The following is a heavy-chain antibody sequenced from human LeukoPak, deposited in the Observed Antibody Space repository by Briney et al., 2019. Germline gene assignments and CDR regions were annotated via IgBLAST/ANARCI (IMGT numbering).Heavy chain of an antibody. D-gene: IGHD3-22*01. Sequence: GGSLRLSCAASGFTFSSYDMHWVRQAPGKGLEWVAVIWYDGSNKYYADSVKGRFTISRDNSKNTLYLQMNSLRAEETAVYYCARGTLSSGYYYRDYFDYWGQGTLVTVSS. CDR1: GFTFSSYD. J-gene: IGHJ4*02. CDR3: ARGTLSSGYYYRDYFDY. CDR2: IWYDGSNK. V-gene: IGHV3-33*01.